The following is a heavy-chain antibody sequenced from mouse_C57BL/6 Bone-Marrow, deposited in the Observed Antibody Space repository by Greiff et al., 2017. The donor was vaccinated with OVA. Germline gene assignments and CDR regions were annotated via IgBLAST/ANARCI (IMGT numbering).Heavy chain of an antibody. Sequence: LMESGPELVKPGASVKISCKASGYTFTDYYINWVKQRPGQGLEWIGWIYPGSGNTKYNEKFKGKATLTVDTSSSTAYMQLSSLTSEDSAVYFCARERYYYGSSPQWYFDVWGTGTTVTVSS. D-gene: IGHD1-1*01. CDR2: IYPGSGNT. CDR1: GYTFTDYY. J-gene: IGHJ1*03. V-gene: IGHV1-84*01. CDR3: ARERYYYGSSPQWYFDV.